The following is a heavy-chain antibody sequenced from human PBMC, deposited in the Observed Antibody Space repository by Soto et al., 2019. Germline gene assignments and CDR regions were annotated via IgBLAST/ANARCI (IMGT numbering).Heavy chain of an antibody. CDR3: ARGNYYGSGSYSHFYYYYGMDV. V-gene: IGHV4-4*02. CDR1: GGSISSSNW. D-gene: IGHD3-10*01. Sequence: PSETLSLTCAVSGGSISSSNWWSWVRQPPGKGLEWIGEIYHSGSTNYNPSLKSRVTISVDKSKNQFSLKLSSVTAADTAVYYCARGNYYGSGSYSHFYYYYGMDVWCQGTAVT. J-gene: IGHJ6*02. CDR2: IYHSGST.